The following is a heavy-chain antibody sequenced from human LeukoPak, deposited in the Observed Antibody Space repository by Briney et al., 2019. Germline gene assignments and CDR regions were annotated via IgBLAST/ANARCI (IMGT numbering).Heavy chain of an antibody. Sequence: SETLSLTCTVSGGSISSYYWSWIRQPAGKGLEWIGRIYTRGSTNYNPSLKSRVTMSVDTSKNQFSLKLSSVTAADTAVYYCARGPTRVAVAGSYFDYWGQGTLVTVSS. CDR1: GGSISSYY. CDR3: ARGPTRVAVAGSYFDY. J-gene: IGHJ4*02. CDR2: IYTRGST. V-gene: IGHV4-4*07. D-gene: IGHD6-19*01.